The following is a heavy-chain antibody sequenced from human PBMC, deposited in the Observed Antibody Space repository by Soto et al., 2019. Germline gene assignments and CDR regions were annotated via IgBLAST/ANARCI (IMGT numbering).Heavy chain of an antibody. CDR1: GFTVSSNY. J-gene: IGHJ4*02. CDR3: ARALHPLTTGIDY. CDR2: IYSGGST. V-gene: IGHV3-66*01. Sequence: EVQLVESGGGLVQPGGSLRLSCAASGFTVSSNYMSWVRQAPGKGLEWVSVIYSGGSTYYADSVKGRFTISRDNSKNTLYLQMNSLRAEDTAVYYCARALHPLTTGIDYWGQGTLVTVSS. D-gene: IGHD4-17*01.